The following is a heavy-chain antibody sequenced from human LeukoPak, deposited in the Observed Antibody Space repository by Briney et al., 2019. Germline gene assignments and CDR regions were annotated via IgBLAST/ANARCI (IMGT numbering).Heavy chain of an antibody. CDR1: GYTFTDYY. V-gene: IGHV1-2*02. D-gene: IGHD1-14*01. Sequence: ASVKVSCKASGYTFTDYYIDWVRQAPGQGLEWMGWINPNSGGTNFAQRFQGRVTMTRDTSISTAYMELSRLRSDDTAVYYCGRGTHTDAFDIWGQGTMVTVSS. CDR3: GRGTHTDAFDI. J-gene: IGHJ3*02. CDR2: INPNSGGT.